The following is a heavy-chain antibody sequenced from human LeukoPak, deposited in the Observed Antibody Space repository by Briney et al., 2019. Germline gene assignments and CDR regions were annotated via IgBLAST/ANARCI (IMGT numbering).Heavy chain of an antibody. CDR2: ISWNSGTI. Sequence: GRSLRLSCAASGFTFDDYAMHWVRQAPGKGLEWVSGISWNSGTIGYADSVKGRFTIYRDNAKNSLYLQMNSLRAEDTALYYCAKASGGGYLDYWGQGTLVTVSS. V-gene: IGHV3-9*01. D-gene: IGHD3-16*01. CDR3: AKASGGGYLDY. CDR1: GFTFDDYA. J-gene: IGHJ4*02.